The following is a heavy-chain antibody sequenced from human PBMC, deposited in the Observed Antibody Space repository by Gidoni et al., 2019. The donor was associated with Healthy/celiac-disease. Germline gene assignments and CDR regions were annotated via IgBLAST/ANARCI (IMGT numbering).Heavy chain of an antibody. J-gene: IGHJ5*02. CDR1: GFTCSSSA. CDR2: ISGSGGST. D-gene: IGHD2-2*01. CDR3: AKAAIHNWFDP. Sequence: EVPLSESGGGLVQPGGSLRLPCAAAGFTCSSSAMSWVRQAPGKGLEWVTAISGSGGSTYYADYVKGRFTIARDNSKNTLYLQMNSLRAEDTDVYDCAKAAIHNWFDPWGQGTLVTVSS. V-gene: IGHV3-23*01.